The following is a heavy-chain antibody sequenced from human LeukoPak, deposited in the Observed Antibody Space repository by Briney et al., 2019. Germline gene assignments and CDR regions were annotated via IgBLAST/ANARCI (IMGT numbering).Heavy chain of an antibody. Sequence: PGGSLRLSCAASGFTFINAWMNWVRQAPGKGLEWVAHIKSNANGGTTDYAAPVKGRFTISRDDSKNMLHLQMNSLKTEDTAVYYCTTDAYSSADYFDYWGQGALVTVSS. CDR1: GFTFINAW. CDR2: IKSNANGGTT. D-gene: IGHD6-25*01. V-gene: IGHV3-15*07. CDR3: TTDAYSSADYFDY. J-gene: IGHJ4*02.